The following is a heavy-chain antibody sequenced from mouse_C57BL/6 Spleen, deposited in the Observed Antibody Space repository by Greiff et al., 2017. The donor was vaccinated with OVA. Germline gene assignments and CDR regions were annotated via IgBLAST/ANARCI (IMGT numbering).Heavy chain of an antibody. Sequence: VQLQQPGAELVKPGASVKLSCKASGYTFTSYWMQWVKQRPGQGLEWIGEIDPSDSYTNYNQKFKGKATLTVDTSSSTAYMQLSSLTSEDSAVYYCARYGSGHYAMDYWGQGTSVTVSS. CDR1: GYTFTSYW. CDR3: ARYGSGHYAMDY. J-gene: IGHJ4*01. V-gene: IGHV1-50*01. CDR2: IDPSDSYT. D-gene: IGHD3-2*02.